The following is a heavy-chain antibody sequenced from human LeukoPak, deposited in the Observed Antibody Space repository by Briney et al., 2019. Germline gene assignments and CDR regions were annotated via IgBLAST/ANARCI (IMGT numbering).Heavy chain of an antibody. Sequence: TFSSYAMSWIRQPPGKGLEWIGSIYYSGSTYYNPSLKSRVTISVDTSKNQFSLKLSSVTAADTAVYYCARTVVIASYYYYYMDVWGKGTTVTISS. V-gene: IGHV4-39*01. J-gene: IGHJ6*03. CDR3: ARTVVIASYYYYYMDV. D-gene: IGHD3-22*01. CDR1: TFSSYA. CDR2: IYYSGST.